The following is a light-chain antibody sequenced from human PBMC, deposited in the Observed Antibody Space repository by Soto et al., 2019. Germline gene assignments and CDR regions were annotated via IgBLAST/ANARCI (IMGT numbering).Light chain of an antibody. Sequence: SVLTQPPSVSAAPGQKVTISCSGSSSNIGNNYVSWYQQLPGTAPKLLIYENNKRPSGIPDRFSGSKSGTSATLGITGLQTGDEADYYCGTWDNSLSAGVFGGGTKLTVL. CDR1: SSNIGNNY. V-gene: IGLV1-51*02. CDR3: GTWDNSLSAGV. J-gene: IGLJ3*02. CDR2: ENN.